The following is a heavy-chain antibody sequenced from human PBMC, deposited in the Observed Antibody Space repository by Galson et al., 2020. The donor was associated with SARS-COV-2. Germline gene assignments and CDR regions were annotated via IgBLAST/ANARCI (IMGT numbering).Heavy chain of an antibody. D-gene: IGHD3-22*01. V-gene: IGHV3-23*01. J-gene: IGHJ4*02. CDR1: GFTFSSYA. Sequence: GESLKISCAASGFTFSSYAMSWVRQAPGKGLEWVSAISGSGGSTYYADSVKGRFTIPRDNSKHTLYLQMNSLRAEDTAVYYCAVRRALDYDVSSGYDYWGQGTLVTVSS. CDR2: ISGSGGST. CDR3: AVRRALDYDVSSGYDY.